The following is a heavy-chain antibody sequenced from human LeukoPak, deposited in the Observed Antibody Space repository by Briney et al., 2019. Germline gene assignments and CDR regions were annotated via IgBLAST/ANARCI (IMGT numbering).Heavy chain of an antibody. CDR2: FYTSGST. Sequence: SETLSLTCTVSGGSITSYHWSWIRQPAGKGLEWIGRFYTSGSTNYNPSLKSRVTMSVDTSKNQFSLNLSSVTAADAAVYFCVREHSSGRPDYWGQGTLVTVSS. V-gene: IGHV4-4*07. J-gene: IGHJ4*02. CDR3: VREHSSGRPDY. D-gene: IGHD6-19*01. CDR1: GGSITSYH.